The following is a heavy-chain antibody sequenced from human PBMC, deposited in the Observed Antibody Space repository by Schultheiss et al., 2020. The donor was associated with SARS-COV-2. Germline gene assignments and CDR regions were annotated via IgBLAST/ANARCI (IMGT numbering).Heavy chain of an antibody. V-gene: IGHV3-74*03. D-gene: IGHD4-23*01. J-gene: IGHJ4*02. CDR1: GFTFSSYW. CDR3: ARIGGNSPEDY. Sequence: GGSLRLSCAASGFTFSSYWMSWVRQAPGKGLVWVSRINSDAKSTTYAESVKGRFSISRDNAKNTVFLQMNSLRADDTAVYYCARIGGNSPEDYWGQGTLVTVSS. CDR2: INSDAKST.